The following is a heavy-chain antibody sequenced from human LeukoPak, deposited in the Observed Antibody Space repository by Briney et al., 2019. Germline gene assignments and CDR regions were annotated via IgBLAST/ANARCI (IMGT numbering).Heavy chain of an antibody. J-gene: IGHJ5*02. CDR2: IYYSVTT. V-gene: IGHV4-39*02. CDR1: GGSISSSSYY. Sequence: SETLSLTCNVSGGSISSSSYYWGWIRQPPGKGLEWIGSIYYSVTTYYNPSLKSRVSISVDTSKNHFSLKLNSVTAADTAVYYCARVTGKGDNWFDPWGQGTLVTVSS. D-gene: IGHD3-9*01. CDR3: ARVTGKGDNWFDP.